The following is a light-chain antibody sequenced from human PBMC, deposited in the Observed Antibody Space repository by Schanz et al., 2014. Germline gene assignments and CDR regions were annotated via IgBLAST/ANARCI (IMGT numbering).Light chain of an antibody. CDR2: SAS. CDR1: QNIRNY. V-gene: IGKV1-39*01. J-gene: IGKJ4*01. CDR3: QQTYRRLT. Sequence: DIQMTQSPSSLSASVGDRVTITCRASQNIRNYLNWYQQKPGKAPKLLIYSASSLQSGVPSRFSGSGSGTDFTLTISSLEPEDFATYYCQQTYRRLTFGGGTKVEIK.